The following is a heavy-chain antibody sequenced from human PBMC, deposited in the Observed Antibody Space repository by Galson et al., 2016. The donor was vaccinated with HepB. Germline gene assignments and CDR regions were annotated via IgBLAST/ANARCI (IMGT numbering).Heavy chain of an antibody. CDR2: IIPIFGST. CDR3: ARGERYTYLYAMDV. J-gene: IGHJ6*02. CDR1: GGPFTSYA. V-gene: IGHV1-69*13. Sequence: SVKVSCKASGGPFTSYAINWVRQAPGQGLEWMGGIIPIFGSTKFAQKFQGRVAITADESTTIVHMEVNSLRSDDTAVYYCARGERYTYLYAMDVWGQGTTVTVSS. D-gene: IGHD2-2*02.